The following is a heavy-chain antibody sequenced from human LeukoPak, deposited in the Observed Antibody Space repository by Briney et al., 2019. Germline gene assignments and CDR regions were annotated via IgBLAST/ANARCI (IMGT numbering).Heavy chain of an antibody. D-gene: IGHD6-19*01. CDR3: AKSMTLQWRGFFDL. V-gene: IGHV3-23*01. Sequence: PGGSLRLSCAASGFTFSDCAMSWVRQAPGKGLEWVSTISDSGANTYYADSVRGRFTISRDNSKNTLYLQKNSLRADDTAIYYCAKSMTLQWRGFFDLWGRGTHVTVSS. CDR2: ISDSGANT. J-gene: IGHJ2*01. CDR1: GFTFSDCA.